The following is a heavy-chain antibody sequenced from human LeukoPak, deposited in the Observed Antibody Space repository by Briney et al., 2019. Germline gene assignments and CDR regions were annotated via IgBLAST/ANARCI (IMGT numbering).Heavy chain of an antibody. CDR2: IYHSGST. CDR3: ARDFSGSYLDYGRVSLDI. CDR1: GGSISSSNW. J-gene: IGHJ3*02. Sequence: SETLSLTCAVSGGSISSSNWWSWVRQPPGKGLEWIGEIYHSGSTNYNPSLKSRVTISVDKSKNQFSLKLSSVTAADTAVYYCARDFSGSYLDYGRVSLDIWGQGTMVTVSS. V-gene: IGHV4-4*02. D-gene: IGHD1-26*01.